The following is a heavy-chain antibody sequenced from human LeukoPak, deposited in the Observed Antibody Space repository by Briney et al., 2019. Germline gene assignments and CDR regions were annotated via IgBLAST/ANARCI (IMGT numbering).Heavy chain of an antibody. D-gene: IGHD5-24*01. CDR1: GGSFSGYY. J-gene: IGHJ5*02. V-gene: IGHV4-34*01. Sequence: PSETLSLTCAVYGGSFSGYYWSWIRQPPGKGLEWIGEINHSGSTNYNPSLKSRVTISVDRSKNQFSLKLSSVTAADTAVYYCARATGTGGREFDPWGQGTLVTVSS. CDR3: ARATGTGGREFDP. CDR2: INHSGST.